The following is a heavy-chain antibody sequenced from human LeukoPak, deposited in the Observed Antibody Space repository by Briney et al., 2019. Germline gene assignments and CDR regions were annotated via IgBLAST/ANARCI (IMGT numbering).Heavy chain of an antibody. D-gene: IGHD3-22*01. J-gene: IGHJ4*02. CDR3: AKRAMIVVVAQDAFDY. Sequence: PGGSLRLSCAASGFTFSSYAMSWVRQAPGKGLEWVSAISGSGGSTYYADSVKGRFTISRDNSKNTLYLQMNSLRAEDTAVYYCAKRAMIVVVAQDAFDYWGQGTLVTVSS. V-gene: IGHV3-23*01. CDR2: ISGSGGST. CDR1: GFTFSSYA.